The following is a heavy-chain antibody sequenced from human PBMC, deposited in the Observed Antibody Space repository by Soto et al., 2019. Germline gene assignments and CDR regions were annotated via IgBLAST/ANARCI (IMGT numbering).Heavy chain of an antibody. D-gene: IGHD2-21*01. CDR2: MNPTSGNT. CDR3: ARSDGHTFNWLDA. CDR1: GYTFTKYD. Sequence: QVQLVQSGAEVKTPGASVKVSCKASGYTFTKYDMNWVRQAPGQGLEWMGWMNPTSGNTGHAQKFQGRLPMTLDTAIGIAHMELSSLRNEDPAVYYCARSDGHTFNWLDAWGQGTLVTVSA. V-gene: IGHV1-8*01. J-gene: IGHJ5*02.